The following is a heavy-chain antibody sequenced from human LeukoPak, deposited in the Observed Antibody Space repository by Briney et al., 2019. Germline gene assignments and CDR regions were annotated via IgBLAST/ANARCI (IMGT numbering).Heavy chain of an antibody. CDR2: INPNSGGT. V-gene: IGHV1-2*02. J-gene: IGHJ4*02. CDR1: GYTFTGYY. CDR3: ARLITFHLAVAGNPLDY. D-gene: IGHD6-19*01. Sequence: ASVKVSCKASGYTFTGYYMHWVRQAPGQGLEWMGWINPNSGGTNYAQKLQGRVTMTTDTSTSTAYMELRSLRSDDTAVYYCARLITFHLAVAGNPLDYWGQGTLVTVSS.